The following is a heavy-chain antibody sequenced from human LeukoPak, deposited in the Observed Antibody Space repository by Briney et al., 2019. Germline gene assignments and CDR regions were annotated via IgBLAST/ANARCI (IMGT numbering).Heavy chain of an antibody. J-gene: IGHJ6*03. Sequence: PSETLSLTCAVSGYSIGSDFYWGWIRRTPGKGLEWLGSVSHNTGASYNPSFKSRVTISLDTSKNHFSLTLTSVTAADTAVYFCAREPGWGHNYYYMYVWGKGTTVAVSS. CDR2: VSHNTGA. CDR1: GYSIGSDFY. V-gene: IGHV4-38-2*02. CDR3: AREPGWGHNYYYMYV. D-gene: IGHD1-26*01.